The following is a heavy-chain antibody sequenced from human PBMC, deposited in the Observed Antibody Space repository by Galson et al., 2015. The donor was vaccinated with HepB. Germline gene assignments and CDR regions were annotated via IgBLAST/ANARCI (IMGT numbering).Heavy chain of an antibody. CDR2: ISIYNDNT. CDR3: ARARYSSSPPDY. CDR1: GYRFDNFG. D-gene: IGHD6-6*01. J-gene: IGHJ4*02. Sequence: SVKVSCKASGYRFDNFGISWVRQAPGQGLEWMGWISIYNDNTNYAQNLQDRVTMTTDTSTNTAYMELRSLRSDDTAVYYCARARYSSSPPDYWGQGTLVTVSS. V-gene: IGHV1-18*01.